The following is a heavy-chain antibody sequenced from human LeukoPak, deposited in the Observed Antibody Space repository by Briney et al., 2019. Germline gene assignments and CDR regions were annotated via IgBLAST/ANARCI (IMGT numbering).Heavy chain of an antibody. D-gene: IGHD1-14*01. Sequence: SQTLSLTCTVSGGSISSGSYYWSWIRQPAGKGLEWIGRIYTSGSTNYNPSLKSRVTISVDTSKNQFPLKLSSVTAADTAVYYCARAGITGTTRFDPWGQGTLVTVSS. CDR1: GGSISSGSYY. CDR3: ARAGITGTTRFDP. CDR2: IYTSGST. J-gene: IGHJ5*02. V-gene: IGHV4-61*02.